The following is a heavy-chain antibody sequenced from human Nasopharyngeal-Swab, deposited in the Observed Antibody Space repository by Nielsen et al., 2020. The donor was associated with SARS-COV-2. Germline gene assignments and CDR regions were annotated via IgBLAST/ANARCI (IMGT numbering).Heavy chain of an antibody. V-gene: IGHV4-59*01. J-gene: IGHJ5*02. Sequence: SKTLSLTCTVSGGSISGYYWSWIRQPPGMGLEWIGNIFHSGTTNYNPSLKGRVNISVDKSNNQVSLTLGSVTAADTAIYYCARAGGASGTAWFDPWGQGAQVIVSS. CDR2: IFHSGTT. D-gene: IGHD6-13*01. CDR1: GGSISGYY. CDR3: ARAGGASGTAWFDP.